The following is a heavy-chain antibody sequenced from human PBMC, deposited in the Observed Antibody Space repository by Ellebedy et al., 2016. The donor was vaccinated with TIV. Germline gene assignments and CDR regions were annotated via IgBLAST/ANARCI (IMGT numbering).Heavy chain of an antibody. CDR3: AKVAYDYGDPDH. D-gene: IGHD4-17*01. V-gene: IGHV3-23*01. J-gene: IGHJ4*02. CDR2: ISGSGVST. Sequence: GGSLRLSXAAGLNFRFSFNTYDMSWVRQAPGKGLEWVSSISGSGVSTYYADSVKGRFTISRDNSRNTLYLQMNNLRAEDTAVYYCAKVAYDYGDPDHWGQGTLVTVSS. CDR1: RFSFNTYD.